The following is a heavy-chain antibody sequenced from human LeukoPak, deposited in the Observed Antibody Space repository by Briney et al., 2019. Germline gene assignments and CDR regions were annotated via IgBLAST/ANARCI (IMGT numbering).Heavy chain of an antibody. CDR3: ARDSHGYSSSSHLGY. CDR2: IYYSGST. D-gene: IGHD6-6*01. Sequence: SQTLSLTCTVSGGSISSGGYYWSWIRQHPGKGLEWIGYIYYSGSTYYNPSLKSRVTISVDTSKNQFSLRLSSVTAADTAVYYCARDSHGYSSSSHLGYWGQGTLVTVSS. CDR1: GGSISSGGYY. J-gene: IGHJ4*02. V-gene: IGHV4-31*03.